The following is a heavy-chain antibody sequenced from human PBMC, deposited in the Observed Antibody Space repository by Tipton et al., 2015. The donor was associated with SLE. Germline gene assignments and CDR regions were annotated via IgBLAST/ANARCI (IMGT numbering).Heavy chain of an antibody. Sequence: SLRLSCAASGFTFTAYNMHWVRQAPGKGLEWVGFLEHNGDKKFYADSVRGRFTISSDNSKNTLYLQMNTLRVEDTAVYYCAKDHGSWSYCFDYWGQGTLVTVSS. V-gene: IGHV3-30*02. J-gene: IGHJ4*02. CDR2: LEHNGDKK. CDR3: AKDHGSWSYCFDY. D-gene: IGHD3-10*01. CDR1: GFTFTAYN.